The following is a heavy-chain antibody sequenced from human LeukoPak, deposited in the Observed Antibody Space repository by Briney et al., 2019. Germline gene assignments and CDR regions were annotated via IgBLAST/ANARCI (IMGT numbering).Heavy chain of an antibody. CDR3: AKGGSGWYPGFDY. V-gene: IGHV3-23*01. D-gene: IGHD6-19*01. J-gene: IGHJ4*02. CDR2: SGSGGSP. Sequence: PGGSLRLSCAASGFTFSSYWMSWVRQAPGKGLEWVSTSGSGGSPFYADSVKGRFTISRDNSRNTLYLQMNSLRVEDTAVYYCAKGGSGWYPGFDYWGQGILVTVSS. CDR1: GFTFSSYW.